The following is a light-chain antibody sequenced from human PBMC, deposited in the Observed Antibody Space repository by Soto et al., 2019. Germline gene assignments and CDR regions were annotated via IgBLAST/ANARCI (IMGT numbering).Light chain of an antibody. CDR1: QSVSSR. J-gene: IGKJ1*01. Sequence: EIVLAQSPATLSLSPGERATLSCRASQSVSSRLAWYQQRPGQVPRLLIYDTSTRAPGISARFSGSGSGTEFTLTISSLQSEDFAVYYCQEYLQWPPGMFGQGTKVDI. CDR2: DTS. V-gene: IGKV3-15*01. CDR3: QEYLQWPPGM.